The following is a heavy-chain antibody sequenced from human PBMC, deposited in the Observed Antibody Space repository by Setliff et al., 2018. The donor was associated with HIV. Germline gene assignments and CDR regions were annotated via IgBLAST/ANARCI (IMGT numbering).Heavy chain of an antibody. CDR1: RYRFTSHW. D-gene: IGHD1-20*01. J-gene: IGHJ6*02. CDR3: ASSITVAGGRSFYYYAMDV. Sequence: GESLKISCKGSRYRFTSHWIGWVRQMPGKGLEWMGIIYPGDSDIRYSPSFRGQVTISVDKSINTAYLQWSSLKASDTAMYYCASSITVAGGRSFYYYAMDVWGQGTTVTVSS. V-gene: IGHV5-51*01. CDR2: IYPGDSDI.